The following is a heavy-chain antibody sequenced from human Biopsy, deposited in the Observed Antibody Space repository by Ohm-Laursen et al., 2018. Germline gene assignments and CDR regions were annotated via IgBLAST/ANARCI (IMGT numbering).Heavy chain of an antibody. Sequence: SDTLSLTCTVSGGSISSDYWSWIRQTPGKGLEWIGYIYYSGSTNYNPSLKSRVSISVDTSKNQFSLKLNSVTVADTAVYYCARHSAGKSGYDGDYFDYWGQGTLVTVSS. CDR3: ARHSAGKSGYDGDYFDY. D-gene: IGHD6-25*01. CDR2: IYYSGST. V-gene: IGHV4-59*08. CDR1: GGSISSDY. J-gene: IGHJ4*02.